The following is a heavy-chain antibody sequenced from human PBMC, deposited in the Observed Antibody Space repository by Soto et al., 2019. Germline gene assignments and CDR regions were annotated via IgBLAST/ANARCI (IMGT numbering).Heavy chain of an antibody. CDR3: ARGRAGGSSSWYPRAYYFDY. CDR2: INNSGST. Sequence: QVQLQQWGAGLLKPSETLSLTCAVYGGSFSGYYWSWIRQPPGKGLEWIGEINNSGSTNYNASLKSRVTISVDTSKNQFSLKLISVTAADTAVYYCARGRAGGSSSWYPRAYYFDYWGQGTLVTVSS. J-gene: IGHJ4*02. D-gene: IGHD6-13*01. CDR1: GGSFSGYY. V-gene: IGHV4-34*01.